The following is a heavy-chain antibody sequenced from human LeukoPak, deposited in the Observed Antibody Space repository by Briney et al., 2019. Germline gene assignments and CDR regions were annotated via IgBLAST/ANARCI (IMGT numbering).Heavy chain of an antibody. Sequence: ASVTVSCKASGYTFTSYDINWVRQATGQGLEWMGWMNPNSGNTGYAQKFQGRGTMTRNTSISTAYMELSSLRSEDPAVYYCARGPIVVVPAAMGYYFDYWGQGTLVTVSS. D-gene: IGHD2-2*01. CDR3: ARGPIVVVPAAMGYYFDY. CDR2: MNPNSGNT. V-gene: IGHV1-8*01. CDR1: GYTFTSYD. J-gene: IGHJ4*02.